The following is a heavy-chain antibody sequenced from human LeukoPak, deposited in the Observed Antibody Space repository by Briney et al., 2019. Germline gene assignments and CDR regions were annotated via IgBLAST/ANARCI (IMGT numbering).Heavy chain of an antibody. CDR3: AREQYYFDY. D-gene: IGHD4-11*01. CDR1: GSTFSSYA. CDR2: ISYDGSNK. V-gene: IGHV3-30*04. J-gene: IGHJ4*02. Sequence: PGGSLRLSCAASGSTFSSYAMHWVRQAPGKGLEWVAVISYDGSNKYYADSVKGRFTISRDNSKSTLYLQMNSLRAEDTAMYYCAREQYYFDYWGQGTLVTVSS.